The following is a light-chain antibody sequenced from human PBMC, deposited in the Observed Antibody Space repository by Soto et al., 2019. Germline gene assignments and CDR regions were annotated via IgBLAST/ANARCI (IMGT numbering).Light chain of an antibody. V-gene: IGKV3-11*01. CDR2: DAS. J-gene: IGKJ4*01. CDR3: QQRSNWPPT. CDR1: QSVSSY. Sequence: EIVLTQSPATLSLSPGERATLTCRASQSVSSYLAWYQQKPGQAPKLLIYDASNMPTGVPARFSGGGSGTDFTLTISSLEPEDFAVYYCQQRSNWPPTFGGGTKVEIK.